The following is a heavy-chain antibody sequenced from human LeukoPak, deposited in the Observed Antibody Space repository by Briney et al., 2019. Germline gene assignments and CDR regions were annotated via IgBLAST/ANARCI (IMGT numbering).Heavy chain of an antibody. Sequence: GGSLRLSCAASGFTVSTNYMSWVRQAPGKGLEWVSGIYSGDTTNHADSVKGRFTIYRDNAKNTLYLQMNSLRGEDTAVYYCARDKIFSGYFGSGSYTAFDIWGQGTMVTVSS. CDR2: IYSGDTT. CDR1: GFTVSTNY. V-gene: IGHV3-53*01. J-gene: IGHJ3*02. CDR3: ARDKIFSGYFGSGSYTAFDI. D-gene: IGHD3-10*01.